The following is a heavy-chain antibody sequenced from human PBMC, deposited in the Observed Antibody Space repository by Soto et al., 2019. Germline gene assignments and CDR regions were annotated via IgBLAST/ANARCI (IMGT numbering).Heavy chain of an antibody. CDR1: GYTFTGYY. CDR3: XXXXLGYYYMDV. J-gene: IGHJ6*03. CDR2: XXXXXXXT. Sequence: QVQLVQSGAEVKKPGASVKVSCKASGYTFTGYYMHWVRQAPGQGREXXXXXXXXXXXTNXAQKFQGWVTMTRDTXXXXXXXXXXXXXXXXXXXXXXXXXXLGYYYMDVWGKGTTVTVSS. V-gene: IGHV1-2*04.